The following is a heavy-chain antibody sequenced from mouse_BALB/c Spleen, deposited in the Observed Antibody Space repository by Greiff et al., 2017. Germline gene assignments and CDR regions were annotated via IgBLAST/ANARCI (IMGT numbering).Heavy chain of an antibody. CDR1: GFTFSSYT. D-gene: IGHD1-1*01. CDR3: TRVRGYYGSSLYFDV. Sequence: EVHLVESGGGLVKPGGSLKLSCAASGFTFSSYTMSWVRQTPEKRLEWVATISSGGSYTYYPDSVKGRFTISRDNAKNTLYLQMSSLKSEDTAMYYCTRVRGYYGSSLYFDVWGAGTTVTVSS. CDR2: ISSGGSYT. V-gene: IGHV5-6-4*01. J-gene: IGHJ1*01.